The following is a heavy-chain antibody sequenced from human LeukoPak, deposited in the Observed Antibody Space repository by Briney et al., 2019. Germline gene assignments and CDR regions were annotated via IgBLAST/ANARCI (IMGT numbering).Heavy chain of an antibody. Sequence: SETLSLTCTVSGYSISNGYYWGWIRQPPGKGLEWIGSIYHSGSTNYNPSLKSRVTIAVDKSKNQFSLKLSSVTAADTAVYYCARASHDYGDYSHFDYWGQGTLVTASS. CDR2: IYHSGST. CDR1: GYSISNGYY. D-gene: IGHD4-17*01. V-gene: IGHV4-38-2*02. J-gene: IGHJ4*02. CDR3: ARASHDYGDYSHFDY.